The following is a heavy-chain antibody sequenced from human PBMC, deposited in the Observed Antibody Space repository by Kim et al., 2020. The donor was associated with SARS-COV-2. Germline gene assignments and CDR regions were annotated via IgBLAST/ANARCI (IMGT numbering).Heavy chain of an antibody. CDR3: AKARGSSGWRNYYGMDV. D-gene: IGHD6-19*01. CDR1: GFTFDDYA. V-gene: IGHV3-9*01. CDR2: ISWNSGSI. Sequence: GGSLRLSCAASGFTFDDYAMHWVRQAPGKGLEWVSGISWNSGSIGYADSVKGRFTISRDNAKNSLYLQMNSLRAEDTALYYCAKARGSSGWRNYYGMDV. J-gene: IGHJ6*01.